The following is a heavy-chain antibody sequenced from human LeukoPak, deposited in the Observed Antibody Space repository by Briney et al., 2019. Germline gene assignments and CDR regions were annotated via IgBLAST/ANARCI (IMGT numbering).Heavy chain of an antibody. D-gene: IGHD6-19*01. CDR3: VKDLRESSVWYEYFQH. CDR1: GYTFNSYA. CDR2: LSDTGGST. V-gene: IGHV3-23*01. Sequence: GGSLRLSCEASGYTFNSYAMSWVRQAPGKGLEWVSALSDTGGSTYYADSVKGRFTLSRDNSKNTLYLQMNSLRAEDTAVYYCVKDLRESSVWYEYFQHWGQGTLVTVSS. J-gene: IGHJ1*01.